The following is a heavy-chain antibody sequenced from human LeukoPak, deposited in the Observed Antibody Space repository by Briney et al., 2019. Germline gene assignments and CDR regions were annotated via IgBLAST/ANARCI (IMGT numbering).Heavy chain of an antibody. J-gene: IGHJ4*02. D-gene: IGHD1-26*01. V-gene: IGHV4-61*02. CDR2: IYTSGST. CDR1: GGSISSGSYY. CDR3: ARTGELLV. Sequence: SETLSLTCTVSGGSISSGSYYWSWIRQPAGKGLEWIGRIYTSGSTNYNPSLKSRVTISVDTSKNQFSLKLSSVTAADTAVYYCARTGELLVWGQGTLVTVSS.